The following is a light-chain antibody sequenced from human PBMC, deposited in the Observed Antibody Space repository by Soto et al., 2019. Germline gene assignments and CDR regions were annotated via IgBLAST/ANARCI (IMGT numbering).Light chain of an antibody. CDR3: MQSIKLPFT. J-gene: IGKJ2*01. CDR1: QSLLHGDGKTY. V-gene: IGKV2D-29*01. CDR2: DVS. Sequence: DIVMTQTPLSLSVTPGHPASISCKSSQSLLHGDGKTYLYWFLRKPGRPPQLLFYDVSNRFSGVPDRISASGSGTDFTLTISRVEPEDIGLYYCMQSIKLPFTFGQGSKLEI.